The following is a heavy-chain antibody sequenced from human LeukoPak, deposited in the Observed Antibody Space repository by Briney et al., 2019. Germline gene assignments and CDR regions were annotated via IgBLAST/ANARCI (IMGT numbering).Heavy chain of an antibody. Sequence: SETLSLTCAVYGGSFSGYYWSWIRQPPGKGLEWIGEINHSGSTNFNPSLKSRVTISVDTSKNQFSLKLSSVTAADTAVYYCGREGGSSGWYHAFDIWGQGTMVTVSS. CDR3: GREGGSSGWYHAFDI. CDR1: GGSFSGYY. D-gene: IGHD6-19*01. V-gene: IGHV4-34*01. J-gene: IGHJ3*02. CDR2: INHSGST.